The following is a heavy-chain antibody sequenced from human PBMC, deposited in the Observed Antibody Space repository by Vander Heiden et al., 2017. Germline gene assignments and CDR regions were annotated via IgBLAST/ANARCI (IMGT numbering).Heavy chain of an antibody. J-gene: IGHJ4*02. Sequence: QVQLVESGGGVVQPGRALRLPCAAAGFPFTTYGIHWVRQAPGRGLEWVAHIWYDGDNKYYADSVKGRFTISRDNSKNTVYLQMNSLRPDDTAVYYCARDPSTMDGDYPRYWGQGTLVTVSS. CDR1: GFPFTTYG. CDR3: ARDPSTMDGDYPRY. V-gene: IGHV3-33*01. CDR2: IWYDGDNK. D-gene: IGHD4-17*01.